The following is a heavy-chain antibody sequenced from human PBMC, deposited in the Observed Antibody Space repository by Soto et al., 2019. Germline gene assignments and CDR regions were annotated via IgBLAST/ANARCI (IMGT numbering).Heavy chain of an antibody. D-gene: IGHD2-15*01. J-gene: IGHJ3*02. V-gene: IGHV1-24*01. CDR3: ATEWARVGCSGGSCYSGAIDI. CDR2: FDPEDGET. Sequence: ASVKVSCKVSGYTLTELSMHWVRQAPGKGLEWMGGFDPEDGETIYAQKFQGRVTMTEDTSTDTAYMELSSLRSEDTAVYYCATEWARVGCSGGSCYSGAIDISGQGTMVTVSS. CDR1: GYTLTELS.